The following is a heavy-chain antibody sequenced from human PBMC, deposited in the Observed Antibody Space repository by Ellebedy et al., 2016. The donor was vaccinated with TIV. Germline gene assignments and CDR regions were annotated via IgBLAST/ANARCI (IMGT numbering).Heavy chain of an antibody. CDR1: GFTFSSYT. D-gene: IGHD3-22*01. V-gene: IGHV3-23*01. CDR2: ITGSGSST. CDR3: AKDLRDTSGLES. Sequence: GESLKISCAASGFTFSSYTMSWVRQAPGKGLEWVSFITGSGSSTSYRDSVKGRFTISRDNSKNTLYLQMNSLRVEDTAVYYCAKDLRDTSGLESWGQGTLVTVSS. J-gene: IGHJ5*02.